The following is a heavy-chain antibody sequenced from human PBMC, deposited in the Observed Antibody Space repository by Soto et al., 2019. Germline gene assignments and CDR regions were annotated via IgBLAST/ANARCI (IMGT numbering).Heavy chain of an antibody. D-gene: IGHD6-19*01. J-gene: IGHJ6*02. CDR1: GGTFSSYA. CDR2: IIPIFGTA. CDR3: ARDPGIAVAWTPYYYGMDV. Sequence: SVKVSCKASGGTFSSYAISWVRQAPGQGLEWMGGIIPIFGTANYAQKFQGRVTITADESTSTAYMELSSLRSEDTAVYYCARDPGIAVAWTPYYYGMDVWGQGNTVTVSS. V-gene: IGHV1-69*13.